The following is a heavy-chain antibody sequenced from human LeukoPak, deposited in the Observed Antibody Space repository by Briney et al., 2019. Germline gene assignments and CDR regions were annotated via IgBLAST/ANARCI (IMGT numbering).Heavy chain of an antibody. CDR1: GGTFSSYA. CDR3: ASGPTVDNWFDP. J-gene: IGHJ5*02. V-gene: IGHV1-69*04. D-gene: IGHD4-23*01. CDR2: IIPILGIA. Sequence: ASVEVSCKASGGTFSSYAISWVRQAPGQGLEWMGRIIPILGIANYAQKFQGRVTITADKSTSTAYMELSSLRSEDTAVYYCASGPTVDNWFDPWGQGTLVTVSS.